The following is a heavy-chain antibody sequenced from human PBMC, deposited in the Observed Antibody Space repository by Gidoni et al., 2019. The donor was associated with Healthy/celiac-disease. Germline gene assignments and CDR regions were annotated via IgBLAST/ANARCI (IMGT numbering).Heavy chain of an antibody. CDR3: AKGVGTPFDAFDI. CDR1: GFPFSSYG. J-gene: IGHJ3*02. CDR2: ISYDGSNK. Sequence: QVQLVESGGGVVQPGRSLRLSCAASGFPFSSYGMHWVRQAPGKGLEWVAVISYDGSNKYYADSVKGRFTISRDNSKNTLYLQMNSLRAEDTAVYYCAKGVGTPFDAFDIWGQGTMVTVSS. V-gene: IGHV3-30*18. D-gene: IGHD2-21*02.